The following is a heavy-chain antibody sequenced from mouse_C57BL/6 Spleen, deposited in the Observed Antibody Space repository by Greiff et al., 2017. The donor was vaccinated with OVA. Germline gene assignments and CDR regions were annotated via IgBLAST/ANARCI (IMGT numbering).Heavy chain of an antibody. Sequence: QVQLQQSGAELVRPGASVTLSCKASGYTFTDYEMHWVKQTPVHGLEWIGAIDPETGGTAYNQKFKGKAILTADNSSSTAYMELRSLTSEDSAVYYCTRSPEGAWFAYWGQGTLVTVSA. CDR2: IDPETGGT. CDR3: TRSPEGAWFAY. J-gene: IGHJ3*01. V-gene: IGHV1-15*01. CDR1: GYTFTDYE.